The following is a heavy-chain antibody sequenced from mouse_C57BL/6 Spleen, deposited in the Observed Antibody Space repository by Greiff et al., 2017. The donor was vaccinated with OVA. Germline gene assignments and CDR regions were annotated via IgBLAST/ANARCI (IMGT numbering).Heavy chain of an antibody. Sequence: QVQLQQPGAELVMPGASVKLSCKASGYTFTSYWMHWVKQRPGQGLEWIGEIDPSDSYTNYNQKFKGKSTLTVDKSSSTAYMQLSSLTSEDSAVYYCAREGHITTVVHYFDYWGQGTTLTVSS. J-gene: IGHJ2*01. D-gene: IGHD1-1*01. CDR1: GYTFTSYW. CDR3: AREGHITTVVHYFDY. V-gene: IGHV1-69*01. CDR2: IDPSDSYT.